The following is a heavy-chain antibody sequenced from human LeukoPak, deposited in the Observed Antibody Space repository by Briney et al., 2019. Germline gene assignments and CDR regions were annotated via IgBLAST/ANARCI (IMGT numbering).Heavy chain of an antibody. CDR3: AKVRPGTVRYWYFDL. V-gene: IGHV4-4*02. Sequence: SGTLSLTCAVSGGSISSSNRWSWVRQPPGKGLEWLGEIYHSETTNYNPSLKSRVTISLDKSNNQFSLKLSSVTAADTAVYYCAKVRPGTVRYWYFDLWGRGTLVTVSS. D-gene: IGHD6-6*01. CDR1: GGSISSSNR. CDR2: IYHSETT. J-gene: IGHJ2*01.